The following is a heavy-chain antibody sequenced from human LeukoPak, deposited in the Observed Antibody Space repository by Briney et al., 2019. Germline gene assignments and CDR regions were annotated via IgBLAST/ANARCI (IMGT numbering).Heavy chain of an antibody. D-gene: IGHD3-10*01. Sequence: ASVKVSCKASGGTFSSYAISWVRQAPGQGLEWMGGIIPIFGTANYAQKFQGRVTITADESTSTAYMELSSLRSEDTAVYYCARAGYYYGSGINYMDVWGKGTSVTVSS. J-gene: IGHJ6*03. CDR3: ARAGYYYGSGINYMDV. CDR2: IIPIFGTA. V-gene: IGHV1-69*13. CDR1: GGTFSSYA.